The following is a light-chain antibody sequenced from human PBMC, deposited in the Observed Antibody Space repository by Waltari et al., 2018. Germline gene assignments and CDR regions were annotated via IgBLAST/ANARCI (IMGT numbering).Light chain of an antibody. J-gene: IGKJ4*01. CDR3: QQYVRTPSLT. CDR2: WAS. CDR1: QSVLYRSNNKRY. V-gene: IGKV4-1*01. Sequence: DIVMTQSPDTLAVSLGERATINCTTSQSVLYRSNNKRYLAWYQQKPGQPPKLLLYWASTRDSGVPDRFIGSGSGTEFTLTIRSLQAEDVAVYYCQQYVRTPSLTFGGGTKVEI.